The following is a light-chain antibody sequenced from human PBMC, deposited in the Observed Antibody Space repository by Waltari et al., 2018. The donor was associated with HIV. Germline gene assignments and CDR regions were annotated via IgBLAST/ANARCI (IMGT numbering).Light chain of an antibody. CDR3: QVWDGDSNHVV. V-gene: IGLV3-21*04. CDR1: ILRSRS. Sequence: SYMLTQPPSVSVAPGATARITCAGDILRSRSVQWYQQKAGQAPVMVIYYDIDRPSGIPERFSGSNSDNTATLTISRVEAGDEADYYCQVWDGDSNHVVFGGGTKLTVL. CDR2: YDI. J-gene: IGLJ2*01.